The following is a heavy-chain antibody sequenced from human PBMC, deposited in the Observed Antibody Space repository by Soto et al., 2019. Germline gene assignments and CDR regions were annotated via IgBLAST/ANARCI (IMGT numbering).Heavy chain of an antibody. Sequence: ASVKVSCKASGYTFTSYDINWVRQATGQGLEWMGWMNPNSGNTGYAQKFQGRVTMTRNTSISTAYMELSSLRSEDTAVYYCARVPPVVVVAGDAFDIWGQGTMVTVSS. V-gene: IGHV1-8*01. CDR1: GYTFTSYD. D-gene: IGHD2-15*01. CDR2: MNPNSGNT. CDR3: ARVPPVVVVAGDAFDI. J-gene: IGHJ3*02.